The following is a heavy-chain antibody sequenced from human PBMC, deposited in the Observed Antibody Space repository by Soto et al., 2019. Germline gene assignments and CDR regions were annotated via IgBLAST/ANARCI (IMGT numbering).Heavy chain of an antibody. V-gene: IGHV1-2*02. Sequence: AASVKVSCKASGYTFTGYYMHWVRQAPGQGLEWMGWINPNSGGTNYAQKFQGRVTMTRDTSISTAYMELSRLRSDDTAVYYCARADLYCSSTSCYTIAADYWGQGTLVTVSS. J-gene: IGHJ4*02. CDR1: GYTFTGYY. CDR3: ARADLYCSSTSCYTIAADY. CDR2: INPNSGGT. D-gene: IGHD2-2*02.